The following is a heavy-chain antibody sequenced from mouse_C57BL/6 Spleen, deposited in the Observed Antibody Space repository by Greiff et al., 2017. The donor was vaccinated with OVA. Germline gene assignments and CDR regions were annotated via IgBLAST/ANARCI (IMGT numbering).Heavy chain of an antibody. D-gene: IGHD2-4*01. Sequence: VKLQESGAELARPGASVKLSCKASGYTFKREGISWVKQSHVPCVEWIGELYPRRGNTYYNEKFKGKATLTADKSSSTAYMELRSLTSEDSAVYFCAYDYDGFAYWGQGTLVTVSA. CDR2: LYPRRGNT. J-gene: IGHJ3*01. V-gene: IGHV1-81*01. CDR3: AYDYDGFAY. CDR1: GYTFKREG.